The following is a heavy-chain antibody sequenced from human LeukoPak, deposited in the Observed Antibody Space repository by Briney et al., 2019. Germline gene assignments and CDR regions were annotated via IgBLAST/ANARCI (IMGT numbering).Heavy chain of an antibody. V-gene: IGHV4-59*01. CDR1: GGSISSYY. J-gene: IGHJ6*03. D-gene: IGHD1-26*01. CDR3: ASWENSGRGPKAPYYYMDV. Sequence: PSETLSLTCTVSGGSISSYYWSWIRQPPGKGLEWIGYIYYSGSINYNPSLKSRVTISVDTSKNQFSLKLSSVTAADTAVYYCASWENSGRGPKAPYYYMDVWGKGTTVTVSS. CDR2: IYYSGSI.